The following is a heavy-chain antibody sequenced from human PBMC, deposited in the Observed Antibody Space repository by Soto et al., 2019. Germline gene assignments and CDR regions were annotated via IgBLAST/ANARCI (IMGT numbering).Heavy chain of an antibody. CDR3: ARHRGAELRSWYFDL. CDR2: IYYSGST. V-gene: IGHV4-39*01. J-gene: IGHJ2*01. Sequence: QLQLQESGPGLVKPSETLSLTCTVSGGSISSSSYYWGWIRQPPGKGLEWIGSIYYSGSTYYNPPLKSRVTISVDTSKNQFSLKLSSVTAADTAVYYCARHRGAELRSWYFDLWGRGTLVTVSS. CDR1: GGSISSSSYY. D-gene: IGHD1-7*01.